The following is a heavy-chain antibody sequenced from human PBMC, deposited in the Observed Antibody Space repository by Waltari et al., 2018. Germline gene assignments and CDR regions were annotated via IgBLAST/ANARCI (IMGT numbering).Heavy chain of an antibody. V-gene: IGHV4-4*07. CDR2: IYTSGST. D-gene: IGHD3-3*01. CDR3: ARDDNDFWSGYYFDP. CDR1: GGSISSYY. J-gene: IGHJ5*02. Sequence: QVQLQESGPGLVKPSETLSLTCTVSGGSISSYYWSWIRQPAGKGLEWIGRIYTSGSTNYHPSLKSRVTMSVDTSKNQFSLKLSSVTAADTAVYYCARDDNDFWSGYYFDPWGQGTLVTVSS.